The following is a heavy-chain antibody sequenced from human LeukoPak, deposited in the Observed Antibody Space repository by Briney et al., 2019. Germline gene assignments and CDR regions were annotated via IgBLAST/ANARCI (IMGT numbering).Heavy chain of an antibody. CDR1: GGTFSSYA. V-gene: IGHV1-69*13. J-gene: IGHJ4*02. D-gene: IGHD3-9*01. CDR2: IIPIVGTA. Sequence: GASVKVSCKASGGTFSSYAISWVRQAPGQGLEWMGGIIPIVGTANYAQKFQGRVTITADESTSTAYMELSSLRSEDTAVYYCARDSGPYYDILTGYHKAYFDYWGQGTLVTVSS. CDR3: ARDSGPYYDILTGYHKAYFDY.